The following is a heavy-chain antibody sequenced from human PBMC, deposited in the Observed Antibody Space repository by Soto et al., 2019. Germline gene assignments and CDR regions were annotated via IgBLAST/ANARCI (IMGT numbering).Heavy chain of an antibody. V-gene: IGHV1-58*01. D-gene: IGHD3-22*01. CDR2: IVVGSGNT. CDR3: AAESVFRGEYYYDSSGYAFDI. CDR1: GFTFTSSA. Sequence: ASVKVSCKASGFTFTSSAVQWVRQARGQRLEWIGWIVVGSGNTNYAQKFQERVTITRDMSTRTAYMELSSLRSEDTAVYYCAAESVFRGEYYYDSSGYAFDIWGQGTMVTVSS. J-gene: IGHJ3*02.